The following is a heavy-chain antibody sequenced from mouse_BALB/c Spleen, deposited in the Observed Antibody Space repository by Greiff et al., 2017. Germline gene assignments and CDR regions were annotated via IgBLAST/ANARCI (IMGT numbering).Heavy chain of an antibody. Sequence: EVQLQESGPSLVKPSQTLSLTCSVTGDSITSGYWNWIRKFPGNKLEYMGYISYSGSTYYNPSLKSRISITRDTSKNQYYLQLNSVTTEDTATYYCARYPTTVVAPYAMDYWGQGTSVTVSS. CDR1: GDSITSGY. CDR2: ISYSGST. J-gene: IGHJ4*01. CDR3: ARYPTTVVAPYAMDY. V-gene: IGHV3-8*02. D-gene: IGHD1-1*01.